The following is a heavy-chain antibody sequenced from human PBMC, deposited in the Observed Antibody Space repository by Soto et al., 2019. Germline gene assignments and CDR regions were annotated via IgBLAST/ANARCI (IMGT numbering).Heavy chain of an antibody. D-gene: IGHD3-3*01. CDR3: AYRLRRTVFGLVTTTAIYFDF. J-gene: IGHJ4*02. Sequence: QITLTESGPPVVKPTETLTLTCTFAGFSLTTSGVGVGWVRQSPGKAPAWLALIFWDDDKRYSTSLKSRLTSTKDTSKNLVVLTMANVDPADAATYYCAYRLRRTVFGLVTTTAIYFDFWGQGTPVVVSS. CDR1: GFSLTTSGVG. CDR2: IFWDDDK. V-gene: IGHV2-5*02.